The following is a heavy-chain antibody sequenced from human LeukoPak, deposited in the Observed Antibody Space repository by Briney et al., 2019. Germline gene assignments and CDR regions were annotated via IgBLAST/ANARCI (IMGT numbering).Heavy chain of an antibody. J-gene: IGHJ4*02. CDR3: ARARRIAAAARADY. Sequence: ASVKVSCKASGYTFTNYYMHWVRQAPGQGLEWMGWISAYNGNTNYAQKLQGRVTMTTDTSTSTAYMELRSLRSDDTAVYYCARARRIAAAARADYWGQGTLVTVSS. CDR1: GYTFTNYY. V-gene: IGHV1-18*04. CDR2: ISAYNGNT. D-gene: IGHD6-13*01.